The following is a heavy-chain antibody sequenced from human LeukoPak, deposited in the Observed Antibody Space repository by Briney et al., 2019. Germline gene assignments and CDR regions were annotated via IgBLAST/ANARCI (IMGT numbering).Heavy chain of an antibody. CDR1: GGSISSYY. V-gene: IGHV4-59*01. CDR3: ARQFYHDSSGADY. D-gene: IGHD3-22*01. Sequence: SETLSLTCTVSGGSISSYYWSWIRQPPGKGLEWIGYIYYSGSTKYNPSLESRVTISVDTSKNQFSLTLSSVTAADTAVYYCARQFYHDSSGADYWGQGALVTVSS. J-gene: IGHJ4*02. CDR2: IYYSGST.